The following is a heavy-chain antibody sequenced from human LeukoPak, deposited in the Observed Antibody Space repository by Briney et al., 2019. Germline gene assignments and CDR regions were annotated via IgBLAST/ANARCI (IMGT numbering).Heavy chain of an antibody. CDR1: GFAFSDYY. V-gene: IGHV3-11*01. CDR3: AREGLWAAAGTDY. CDR2: ISSSGSAM. D-gene: IGHD6-13*01. Sequence: GGSLRLSCAASGFAFSDYYMTWIRQAPGKGLEWLSYISSSGSAMFYADSVKGRFTISRDNAKNSLYLQMNSLRAEDTAVYYCAREGLWAAAGTDYWGQGTLVTVSS. J-gene: IGHJ4*02.